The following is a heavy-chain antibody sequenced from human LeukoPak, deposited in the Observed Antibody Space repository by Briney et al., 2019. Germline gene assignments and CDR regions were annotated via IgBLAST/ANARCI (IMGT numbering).Heavy chain of an antibody. J-gene: IGHJ4*02. V-gene: IGHV4-61*02. CDR1: GGSISSGSDY. CDR3: ARGGSSWYADS. Sequence: SETLSLTCTVSGGSISSGSDYWSWIRQPAGKGLEWIGRIYTSGRTNYNPSLKSRVTISVDTSKNQFSLKLGSVTAADTAVYYCARGGSSWYADSWGPGTLVTVSS. D-gene: IGHD6-13*01. CDR2: IYTSGRT.